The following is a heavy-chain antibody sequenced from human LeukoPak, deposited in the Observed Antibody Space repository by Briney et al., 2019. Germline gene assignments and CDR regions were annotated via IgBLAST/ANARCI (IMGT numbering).Heavy chain of an antibody. D-gene: IGHD6-13*01. J-gene: IGHJ5*02. V-gene: IGHV3-7*01. Sequence: GGSLRLSCAASGFTFSSYWMSWVRQAPGKGLEWVANIKQDGSEKYYVDSVKGRFTISRDNAKNSLYLQMNSLRAEDTAVYYCAREAFSYSSWYAWGGEGFDPWGQGTLVTVSS. CDR3: AREAFSYSSWYAWGGEGFDP. CDR1: GFTFSSYW. CDR2: IKQDGSEK.